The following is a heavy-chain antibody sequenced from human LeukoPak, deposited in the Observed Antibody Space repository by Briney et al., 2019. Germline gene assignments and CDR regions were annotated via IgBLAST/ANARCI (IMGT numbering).Heavy chain of an antibody. D-gene: IGHD2-15*01. CDR1: GFTFSSYW. CDR3: ARARRYLGYCSGGSCYGYFDY. CDR2: IKQDGSEK. V-gene: IGHV3-7*01. Sequence: GGSLRLSCAASGFTFSSYWMSWVRQAPGKGLEWVANIKQDGSEKYYVDSVKGRFTISKDNAKNSLYLQMNSLRAEDTAVYYCARARRYLGYCSGGSCYGYFDYWGQGTLVTVSS. J-gene: IGHJ4*02.